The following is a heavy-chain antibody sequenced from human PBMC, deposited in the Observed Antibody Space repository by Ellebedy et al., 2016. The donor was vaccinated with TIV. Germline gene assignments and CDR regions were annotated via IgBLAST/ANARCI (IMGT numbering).Heavy chain of an antibody. D-gene: IGHD6-19*01. CDR1: GYTFTGYF. CDR2: INPSGGST. CDR3: ARARSSGWLHTPDY. V-gene: IGHV1-46*04. J-gene: IGHJ4*02. Sequence: AASVKVSCKASGYTFTGYFMHWVRQAPGQGLEWMGIINPSGGSTTYAQQLQGRVTMTRDTSTSTVYMELSSLRSEDTAVYYCARARSSGWLHTPDYWGQGSLVTVSS.